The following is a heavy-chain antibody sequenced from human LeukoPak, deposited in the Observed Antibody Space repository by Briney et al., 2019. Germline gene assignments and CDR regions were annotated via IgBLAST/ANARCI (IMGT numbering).Heavy chain of an antibody. Sequence: ASLKVSCKASGGTFSSYASSWVRQAPGQGLEWMGGIIPIFGTANYAQKFPGRVTITPAESTRTAYLELSSLRSQDRAVYYCARPSVEYRWAVFDYWGQGTLVTLSS. CDR3: ARPSVEYRWAVFDY. D-gene: IGHD2-8*02. CDR1: GGTFSSYA. J-gene: IGHJ4*02. CDR2: IIPIFGTA. V-gene: IGHV1-69*01.